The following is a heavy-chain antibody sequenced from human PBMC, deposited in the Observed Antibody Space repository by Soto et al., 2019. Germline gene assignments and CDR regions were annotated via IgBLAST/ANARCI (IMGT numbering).Heavy chain of an antibody. CDR3: ARELPSDYYYYGMDV. Sequence: GGSLRLSCAASVFTFSSYEMNWVRQAPGKGLEWVSYISSSGSTIYYADSVKGRFTISRDNAKNSLYLQMNSLRAEDTAVYYCARELPSDYYYYGMDVWGQGTTVTVSS. D-gene: IGHD1-26*01. J-gene: IGHJ6*02. V-gene: IGHV3-48*03. CDR1: VFTFSSYE. CDR2: ISSSGSTI.